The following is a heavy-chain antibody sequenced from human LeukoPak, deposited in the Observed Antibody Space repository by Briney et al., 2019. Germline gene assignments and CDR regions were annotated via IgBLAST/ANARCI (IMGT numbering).Heavy chain of an antibody. CDR1: GGSISSYH. J-gene: IGHJ4*02. CDR3: AREDNIAMASFDY. D-gene: IGHD5-18*01. CDR2: IYSSGGT. Sequence: PSETLSLPCTVSGGSISSYHWSWIRQPAGKGLEWIGRIYSSGGTNYNPSLKSRVSMSVDTSKNQFSLNLSSVTAADTAFYYCAREDNIAMASFDYWGQGTLVTVSS. V-gene: IGHV4-4*07.